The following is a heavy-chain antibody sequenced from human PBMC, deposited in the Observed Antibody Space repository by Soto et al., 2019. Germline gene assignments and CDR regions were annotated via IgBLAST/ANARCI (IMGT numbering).Heavy chain of an antibody. CDR2: IYYNGRT. CDR3: ARGAEWFGGRMDV. CDR1: GGSISSYY. J-gene: IGHJ6*02. D-gene: IGHD3-10*01. Sequence: QVQLQESGPGLVKPSETLSLTCTVSGGSISSYYLTWIRQPPGKGLEWIGYIYYNGRTNYNPSLKSLVTLSLDTSKNQFSLTLSSVTAEDSAVYYCARGAEWFGGRMDVWGQGTTVTVSS. V-gene: IGHV4-59*01.